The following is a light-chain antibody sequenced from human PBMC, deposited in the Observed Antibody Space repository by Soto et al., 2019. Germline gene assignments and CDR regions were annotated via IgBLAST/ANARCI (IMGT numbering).Light chain of an antibody. CDR2: AAS. J-gene: IGKJ2*02. CDR3: QQRYTTPCT. CDR1: QSITTY. V-gene: IGKV1-39*01. Sequence: DIQMTQSPSSLSASVGDRVTITCRASQSITTYLNWYQQKPGRAPNLLIYAASILQSGVPSRFSGSGSGADFTLTISSLQPEDFATYYCQQRYTTPCTFGQGTKVDIK.